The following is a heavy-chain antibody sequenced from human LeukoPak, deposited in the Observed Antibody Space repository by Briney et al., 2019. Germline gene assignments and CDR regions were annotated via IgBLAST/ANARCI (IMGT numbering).Heavy chain of an antibody. D-gene: IGHD3-3*01. Sequence: ASVKVSCKASGGTFSSYAISWVRQAPGQGLEWVGGIIPIFGTANYAQKFQSRVTITTDESTSTAYMELSSLRSEDTAVYYCARAGYFGVPGIGWFDPWGQGTLVTVSS. V-gene: IGHV1-69*05. CDR2: IIPIFGTA. J-gene: IGHJ5*02. CDR3: ARAGYFGVPGIGWFDP. CDR1: GGTFSSYA.